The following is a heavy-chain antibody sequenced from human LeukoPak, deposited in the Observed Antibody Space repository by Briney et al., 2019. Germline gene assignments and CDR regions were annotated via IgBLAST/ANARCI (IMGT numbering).Heavy chain of an antibody. Sequence: PSETLSLTCTVSGGSISSYYWSWIRQPPGKGLEWIGYIYYSGSTNYNPSLKSRVTISVDTSKNQFSLKLSSVTAADTAVYYCARGPATMATIAYYFDYWGQGTLATVSS. CDR2: IYYSGST. J-gene: IGHJ4*02. D-gene: IGHD5-24*01. CDR1: GGSISSYY. CDR3: ARGPATMATIAYYFDY. V-gene: IGHV4-59*01.